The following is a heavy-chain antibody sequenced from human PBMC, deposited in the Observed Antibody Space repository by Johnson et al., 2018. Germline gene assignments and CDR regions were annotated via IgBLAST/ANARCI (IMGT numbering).Heavy chain of an antibody. CDR3: ARDPSFAYSYYNYMDA. J-gene: IGHJ6*03. Sequence: VQLQESGGDLVHPGGSLRLSCAASGFPVDRFALNWVRQAPGKGPEWVSYISAYSSNIHYADPGKGRFTISRDNAKKSLYLQMTNLRAEDAAVYYCARDPSFAYSYYNYMDAWGKGTTVTVSS. CDR2: ISAYSSNI. CDR1: GFPVDRFA. V-gene: IGHV3-48*01. D-gene: IGHD3-16*01.